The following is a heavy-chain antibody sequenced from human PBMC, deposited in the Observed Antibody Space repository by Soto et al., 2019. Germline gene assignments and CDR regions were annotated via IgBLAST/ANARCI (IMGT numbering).Heavy chain of an antibody. Sequence: ASVKVSCKASGYTFTSYGISWVRQAPGQGLEWMGWISAYNGNTNYAQKLQGRVTMTTDTSTSTAYMELRSLRSDDTAVYYCARSATWVPYYYDSSGYLTPLYYFDYWGQGTLVTVSS. D-gene: IGHD3-22*01. V-gene: IGHV1-18*01. J-gene: IGHJ4*02. CDR1: GYTFTSYG. CDR3: ARSATWVPYYYDSSGYLTPLYYFDY. CDR2: ISAYNGNT.